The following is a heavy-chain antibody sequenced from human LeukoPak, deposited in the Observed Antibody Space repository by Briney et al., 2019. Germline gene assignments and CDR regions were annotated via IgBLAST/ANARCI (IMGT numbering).Heavy chain of an antibody. J-gene: IGHJ3*02. V-gene: IGHV3-30*02. CDR2: IRYDGSNK. Sequence: GGSLRLSCAASGFTFSSYGMHWVRQAPGKGLEWVAFIRYDGSNKYYADSVKGRFTISRDNSKNTLYLQMNSLRAEDTAVYYCANWWSRVVAFDIWGQGTMVTVSS. D-gene: IGHD2-8*02. CDR3: ANWWSRVVAFDI. CDR1: GFTFSSYG.